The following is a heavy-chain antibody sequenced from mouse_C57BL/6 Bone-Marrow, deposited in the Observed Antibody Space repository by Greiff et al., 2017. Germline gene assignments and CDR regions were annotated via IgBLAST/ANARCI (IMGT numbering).Heavy chain of an antibody. CDR2: IYPRSGNT. Sequence: VQLQQSGAELARPGASVKLSCKASGYTFTSYGISWVKQRTGQGLEWIGEIYPRSGNTYYNEQFKGKATLNADKSSSTAYMELRSLTSEDSAVYFCARGDYSYFDYWGQGTTLTVSS. V-gene: IGHV1-81*01. CDR1: GYTFTSYG. CDR3: ARGDYSYFDY. J-gene: IGHJ2*01. D-gene: IGHD1-1*01.